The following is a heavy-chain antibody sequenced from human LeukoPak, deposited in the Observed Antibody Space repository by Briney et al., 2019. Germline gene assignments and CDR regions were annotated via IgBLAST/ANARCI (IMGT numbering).Heavy chain of an antibody. D-gene: IGHD2-15*01. CDR1: GGSISSYY. J-gene: IGHJ2*01. V-gene: IGHV4-59*01. Sequence: PSETLSLTCTVSGGSISSYYWSWIRQPPGKGLEWIGYIYYSGSTNYNPSLKSRVTISVDTSKNQFSLKLSSVTAADTAVYYCAREVVAATLPMRYFDLWGRGTLVTVSS. CDR2: IYYSGST. CDR3: AREVVAATLPMRYFDL.